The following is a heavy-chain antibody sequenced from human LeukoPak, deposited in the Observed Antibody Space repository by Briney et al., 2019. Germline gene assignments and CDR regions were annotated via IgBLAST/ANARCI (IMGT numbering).Heavy chain of an antibody. CDR1: GFTFSSYW. Sequence: GGSLRLSCAASGFTFSSYWMSWVRQAPGKGLEWVANIKQDGSEKHYVDSVKGRFTISRDNAKNSLYLQMNSLRAEDTAVYYCARDRGGSRSDCWGQGTLVTVSS. V-gene: IGHV3-7*01. D-gene: IGHD6-13*01. CDR3: ARDRGGSRSDC. J-gene: IGHJ4*02. CDR2: IKQDGSEK.